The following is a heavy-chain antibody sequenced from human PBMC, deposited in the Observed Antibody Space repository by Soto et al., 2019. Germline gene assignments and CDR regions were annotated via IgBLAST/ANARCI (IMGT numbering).Heavy chain of an antibody. D-gene: IGHD2-15*01. CDR1: GFTLTDYY. V-gene: IGHV3-11*06. J-gene: IGHJ6*02. CDR2: ITSGSGYT. CDR3: ARGPKFCTSSSCNYYGLDV. Sequence: PGGSLRLSCYASGFTLTDYYTTWIRQAPGKGLEWVSYITSGSGYTNNADSVNGRFTISRDNLKNSLTLQMNSLRAEDTAVYYCARGPKFCTSSSCNYYGLDVWGQGTTVTVSS.